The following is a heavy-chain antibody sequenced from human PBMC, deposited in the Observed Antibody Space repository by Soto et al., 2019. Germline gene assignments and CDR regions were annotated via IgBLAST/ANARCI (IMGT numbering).Heavy chain of an antibody. CDR2: IKEDGSEK. J-gene: IGHJ4*02. V-gene: IGHV3-7*01. CDR3: ARERNYYGSGDY. CDR1: GFTFSSYW. Sequence: PGGSLRLSCAASGFTFSSYWMSWVRQAPGKGLEWVANIKEDGSEKNYVDSVKGQFTISRDNAKNSLYLQMNSLRAEDTAVYNWARERNYYGSGDYWGQGTLVT. D-gene: IGHD3-10*01.